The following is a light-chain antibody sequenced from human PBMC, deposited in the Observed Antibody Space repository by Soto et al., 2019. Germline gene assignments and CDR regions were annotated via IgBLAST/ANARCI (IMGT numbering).Light chain of an antibody. V-gene: IGLV4-60*03. CDR1: SGHSSYI. Sequence: QSVLTQSSSASASLGSSVKLTCTLNSGHSSYIIAWHQQQPGKAPRYLMKLEGSGSYNKGSGVPDRFSCSSSGADRYLTISNLQSEDEADYYCETWDSNSRVFGGGTKLTVL. CDR3: ETWDSNSRV. CDR2: LEGSGSY. J-gene: IGLJ3*02.